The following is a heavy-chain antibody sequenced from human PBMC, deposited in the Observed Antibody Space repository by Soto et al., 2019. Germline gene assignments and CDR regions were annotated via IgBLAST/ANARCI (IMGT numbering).Heavy chain of an antibody. Sequence: GGSLRLSCAASGFTVSSNYMSWVRQAPGKGLEWVSVIYSGGSTYYADSVKGRFTISRDNSKNTLYLQMNSLRAEDTAVYYCAGGWEAATGYAFDIWGQGTMVTVSS. J-gene: IGHJ3*02. CDR1: GFTVSSNY. CDR3: AGGWEAATGYAFDI. CDR2: IYSGGST. V-gene: IGHV3-66*01. D-gene: IGHD2-15*01.